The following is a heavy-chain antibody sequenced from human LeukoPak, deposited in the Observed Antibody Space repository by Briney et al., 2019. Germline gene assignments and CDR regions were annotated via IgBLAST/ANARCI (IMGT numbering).Heavy chain of an antibody. CDR1: GFTFDDYA. J-gene: IGHJ4*02. CDR3: ASDGY. V-gene: IGHV3-9*01. Sequence: GGSLRLSCAASGFTFDDYAMHWVRQAPGKGLEWVSGISWNSGSIGYADSVKGRFTISRDNAKNSLYLQMNSLRAEDTAVYYCASDGYWGQGTLVTVSS. CDR2: ISWNSGSI.